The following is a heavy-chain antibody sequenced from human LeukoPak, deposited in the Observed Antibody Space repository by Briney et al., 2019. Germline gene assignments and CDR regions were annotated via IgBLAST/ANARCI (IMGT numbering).Heavy chain of an antibody. D-gene: IGHD3-16*02. V-gene: IGHV3-23*01. CDR3: AKGPYDYVWGTYLDC. CDR1: GFTFSSYA. Sequence: PGGSLRLSCAASGFTFSSYAMSWVRRAPGKGLEWVSGISSSGTSTYYADSVKGRFTISRDNSMNTLYLQMNSLRAEDTALYYCAKGPYDYVWGTYLDCWGQGTLVTVSP. CDR2: ISSSGTST. J-gene: IGHJ4*02.